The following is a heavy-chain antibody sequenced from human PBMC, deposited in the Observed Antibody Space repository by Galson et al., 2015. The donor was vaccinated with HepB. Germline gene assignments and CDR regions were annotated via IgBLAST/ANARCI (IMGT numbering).Heavy chain of an antibody. CDR1: GFTFHNYT. D-gene: IGHD4-23*01. V-gene: IGHV3-43*01. Sequence: SLRLSCAASGFTFHNYTMHWVRQRPGKGLEWISLISWDGGSTYLADSVKDRFTVSRDNTKNSLFLQMNSLRTEDTAFYYCVKDMSRRGGGNSKPDFLGQGTLVTVSS. CDR3: VKDMSRRGGGNSKPDF. J-gene: IGHJ4*02. CDR2: ISWDGGST.